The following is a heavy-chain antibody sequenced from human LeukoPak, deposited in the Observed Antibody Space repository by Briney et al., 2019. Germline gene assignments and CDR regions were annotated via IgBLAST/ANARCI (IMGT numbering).Heavy chain of an antibody. Sequence: PVGSLRLSCAASVFTFSSYAMSWVRQAPGQGLEWVSFISSTSSFIYYADSVKGRFTISRDNAKNSLYLQMNSLRAEDTAVYYCARWWGGDYGLDVWGQGTTVTVSS. CDR3: ARWWGGDYGLDV. CDR2: ISSTSSFI. D-gene: IGHD2-15*01. J-gene: IGHJ6*02. CDR1: VFTFSSYA. V-gene: IGHV3-21*01.